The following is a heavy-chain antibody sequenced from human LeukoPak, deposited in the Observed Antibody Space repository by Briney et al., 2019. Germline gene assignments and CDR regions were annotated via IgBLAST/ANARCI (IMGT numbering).Heavy chain of an antibody. CDR2: INHSGST. J-gene: IGHJ5*02. CDR3: ARCHEAAARSRGIRWFDP. Sequence: SETLSLTCAVYGGSFSGYYWSWIRQPPGKGLEWIGEINHSGSTNYNPSLKSRVTISVDTSKNQFSLKLSSVTAADTAVYYCARCHEAAARSRGIRWFDPWGQGTLVTVSS. V-gene: IGHV4-34*01. CDR1: GGSFSGYY. D-gene: IGHD6-13*01.